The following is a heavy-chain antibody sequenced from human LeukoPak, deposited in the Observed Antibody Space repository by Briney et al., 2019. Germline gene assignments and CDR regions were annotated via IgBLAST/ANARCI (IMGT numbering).Heavy chain of an antibody. CDR3: AGEGLAYYYDSSGYGGNAFDI. Sequence: GASVKVSCKASGGTFSSYAISWVRQAPGQGLEWMGGIIPIFGTANYAQKFQGRVTITADESTSTAYMELSSLRSEDTAVYYCAGEGLAYYYDSSGYGGNAFDIWGQGTMVTVSS. CDR2: IIPIFGTA. D-gene: IGHD3-22*01. V-gene: IGHV1-69*13. CDR1: GGTFSSYA. J-gene: IGHJ3*02.